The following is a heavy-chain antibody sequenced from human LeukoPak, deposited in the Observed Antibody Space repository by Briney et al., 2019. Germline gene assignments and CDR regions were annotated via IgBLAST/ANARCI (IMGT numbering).Heavy chain of an antibody. D-gene: IGHD4-17*01. CDR3: AREGDYGDYVLDY. CDR1: GFSFSKYW. Sequence: GGSLRLSCAASGFSFSKYWMYWVRQAPGKGLVWVSRISRDGSITSYAESVKGRISLSRDNAKNTLHLQMNSLRVEDTAIYYCAREGDYGDYVLDYWGQGTLVTVSS. J-gene: IGHJ4*02. CDR2: ISRDGSIT. V-gene: IGHV3-74*01.